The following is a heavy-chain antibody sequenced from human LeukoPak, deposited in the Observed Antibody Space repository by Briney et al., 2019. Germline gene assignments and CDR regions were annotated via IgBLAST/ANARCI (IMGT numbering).Heavy chain of an antibody. CDR3: ARDDGGSSLRYFDY. V-gene: IGHV1-46*01. CDR1: GYTLTDYY. Sequence: ASVKVSCKTSGYTLTDYYMNWVRQAPGQGLEWMGIINPSGDSTTYAQKFQGRITMTRDTSTSTVYMKLSSLRSEDTAVYYCARDDGGSSLRYFDYWGQGTLVTVSS. D-gene: IGHD1-26*01. J-gene: IGHJ4*02. CDR2: INPSGDST.